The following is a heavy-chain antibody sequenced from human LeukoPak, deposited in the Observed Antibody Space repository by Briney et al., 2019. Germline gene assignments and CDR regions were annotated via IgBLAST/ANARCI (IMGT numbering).Heavy chain of an antibody. CDR1: GFTFTDHY. D-gene: IGHD6-13*01. J-gene: IGHJ3*02. Sequence: SGGSLRLSCAASGFTFTDHYVDWVRQAPGKGLEWVGRTTKKGNTYTTQYAASVRGRFTISRDDSKNSLYLQMNSLKVEDTAVYYCARGLYWQQLEEMGAFDIWGQGTMVTVSS. CDR2: TTKKGNTYTT. V-gene: IGHV3-72*01. CDR3: ARGLYWQQLEEMGAFDI.